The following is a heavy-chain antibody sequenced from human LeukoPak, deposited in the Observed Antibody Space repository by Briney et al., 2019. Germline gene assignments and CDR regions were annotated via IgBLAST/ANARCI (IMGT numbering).Heavy chain of an antibody. Sequence: GGSLRLSCPASGFIFSSYAMSWVRQAPGKGLEWVSVISGSGGTTYYADSVKGRFTISRDNSKSTLYLQMNSLRAEDTAVYYCAKGNGKAATGNVVDYWGQGTLVTVSS. CDR2: ISGSGGTT. J-gene: IGHJ4*02. CDR3: AKGNGKAATGNVVDY. CDR1: GFIFSSYA. D-gene: IGHD6-13*01. V-gene: IGHV3-23*01.